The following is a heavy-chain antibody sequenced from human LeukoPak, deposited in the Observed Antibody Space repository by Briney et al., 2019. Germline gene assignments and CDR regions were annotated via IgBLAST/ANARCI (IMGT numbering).Heavy chain of an antibody. CDR3: VRYRPAPA. CDR2: INTDGSTT. CDR1: GFTFSAYW. D-gene: IGHD3-16*02. V-gene: IGHV3-74*01. Sequence: GGSLRLSCAASGFTFSAYWMHWVRQAPGEGLVWISGINTDGSTTHYGDSVKGRFTISRDNARNTLYLLMSSLRAEDSAIYYCVRYRPAPAWGQGTLVTVAS. J-gene: IGHJ4*02.